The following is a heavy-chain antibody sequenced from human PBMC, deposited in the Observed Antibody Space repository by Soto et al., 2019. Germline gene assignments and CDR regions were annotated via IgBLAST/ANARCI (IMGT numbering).Heavy chain of an antibody. CDR3: ARLLRGSRRTTGTEDY. Sequence: SETLSLTCTVSGGSISSSSYYWGWIRQPPGKGLEWIGSIYYSGSTYYNPSLKSRVTISVDTSKNQFSLKLSSVTAADTAVYYCARLLRGSRRTTGTEDYWGQGTLVTVSS. D-gene: IGHD2-15*01. V-gene: IGHV4-39*01. J-gene: IGHJ4*02. CDR2: IYYSGST. CDR1: GGSISSSSYY.